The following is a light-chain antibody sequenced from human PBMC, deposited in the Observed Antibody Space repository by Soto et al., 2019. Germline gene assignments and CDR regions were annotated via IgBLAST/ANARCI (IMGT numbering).Light chain of an antibody. V-gene: IGKV1-39*01. CDR3: QQTYSDIS. CDR2: GAS. J-gene: IGKJ4*01. Sequence: DVRMTQSPSSLSASVGDTITITCRASRTINTYFNWFQQKPGGPPRLLIYGASTLHDGVPSRFSSSGSGADFTLTISGLQPEDFASYHCQQTYSDISFGRGTKV. CDR1: RTINTY.